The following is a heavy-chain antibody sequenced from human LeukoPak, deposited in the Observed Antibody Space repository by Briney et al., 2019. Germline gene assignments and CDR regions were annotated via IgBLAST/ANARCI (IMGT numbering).Heavy chain of an antibody. V-gene: IGHV3-21*01. J-gene: IGHJ4*02. CDR2: ISSSSSYI. CDR1: GFTFSSYS. Sequence: GGSLRLSCAASGFTFSSYSMNWVRQAPGKGLEWVSSISSSSSYIYYADSVKGRFTISRDNAKNSLYLQMNSLRAEDTAAYYCATRKSVAGVQEYWGQGTLVTVSS. D-gene: IGHD6-19*01. CDR3: ATRKSVAGVQEY.